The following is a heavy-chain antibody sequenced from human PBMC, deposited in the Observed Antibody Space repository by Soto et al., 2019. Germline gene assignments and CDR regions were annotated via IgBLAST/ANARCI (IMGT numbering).Heavy chain of an antibody. D-gene: IGHD2-21*02. J-gene: IGHJ2*01. V-gene: IGHV3-7*01. Sequence: EVQLVESGGGLVQPGGSLRLSCAASGFTFSSYWMSWVRQAPGKGLEWVANIKQDGSEKYYVDSVKGRFTISRDNAKNSLYLQMNSLRAEDTAVYYCARELQEANYWYFDLWGRGTLVTVSS. CDR2: IKQDGSEK. CDR3: ARELQEANYWYFDL. CDR1: GFTFSSYW.